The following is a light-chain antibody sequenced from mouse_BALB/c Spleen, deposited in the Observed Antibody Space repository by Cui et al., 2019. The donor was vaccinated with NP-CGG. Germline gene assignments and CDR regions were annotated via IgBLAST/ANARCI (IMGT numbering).Light chain of an antibody. Sequence: QAVATQESAITTSPGETVTLTCRSSTGAVTTSNYANWVQEKPDHLFTGLIGGTNNRAPGVPARFSGSLIGDKAALTITGAQTVDEAIYFCALWYSNHWVFGGGTKLTVL. J-gene: IGLJ1*01. CDR2: GTN. CDR1: TGAVTTSNY. CDR3: ALWYSNHWV. V-gene: IGLV1*01.